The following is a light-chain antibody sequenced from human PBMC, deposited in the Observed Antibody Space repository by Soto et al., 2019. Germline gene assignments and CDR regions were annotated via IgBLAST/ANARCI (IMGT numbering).Light chain of an antibody. J-gene: IGKJ4*01. CDR2: DAS. V-gene: IGKV1-33*01. Sequence: DIQMTQSPSSLSASVGDRVTITCQASQDISNHLNWYQQKPGKAPKLLIYDASNLETGVPSRFSGSGSGTDFTFTINSLQPEDIATYYCQQYDNLPLTFGGGTKVDI. CDR1: QDISNH. CDR3: QQYDNLPLT.